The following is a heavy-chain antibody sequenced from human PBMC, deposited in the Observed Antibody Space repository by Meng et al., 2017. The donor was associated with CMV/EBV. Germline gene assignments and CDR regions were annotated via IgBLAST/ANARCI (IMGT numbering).Heavy chain of an antibody. CDR1: GFTFSSYA. Sequence: GESLKISCAASGFTFSSYAMSWVRQAPGKGLEWVSAISGSGGSTYYADSVKGRFTISRDNSKNTLYLQMNSLRVEDTAVYYCAKDFRELRDYSINTFDYWGQGTLVTVSS. D-gene: IGHD2-15*01. J-gene: IGHJ4*02. CDR2: ISGSGGST. V-gene: IGHV3-23*01. CDR3: AKDFRELRDYSINTFDY.